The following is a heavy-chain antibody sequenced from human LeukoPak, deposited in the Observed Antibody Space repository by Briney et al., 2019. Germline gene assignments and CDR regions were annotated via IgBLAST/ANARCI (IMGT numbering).Heavy chain of an antibody. CDR3: ARGGVPYSSGWYNGY. D-gene: IGHD6-19*01. J-gene: IGHJ4*02. CDR2: INHSGST. Sequence: SETLSLTCADYGGSFSGYYWSWIRQPPGKGLEWIGEINHSGSTNYNPSLKSRVTISVGTSKNQFSLKLSSVTAADTAVYYCARGGVPYSSGWYNGYWGQGTLVTVSS. CDR1: GGSFSGYY. V-gene: IGHV4-34*01.